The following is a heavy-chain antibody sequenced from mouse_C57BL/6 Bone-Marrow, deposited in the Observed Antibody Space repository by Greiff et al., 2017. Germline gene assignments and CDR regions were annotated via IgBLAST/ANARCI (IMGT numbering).Heavy chain of an antibody. CDR3: ARRELYLYVDG. CDR2: IHPNSGST. Sequence: QVQLQQPGAELVKPGASVKLSCKASGYPFTSYCMHWVKQRPGQGLEWSGMIHPNSGSTNYNAKFKSKATLTVDTSSSTAYMQLSSLTSEDSAVYYWARRELYLYVDGWGTGTTVTGSA. J-gene: IGHJ1*03. CDR1: GYPFTSYC. V-gene: IGHV1-64*01.